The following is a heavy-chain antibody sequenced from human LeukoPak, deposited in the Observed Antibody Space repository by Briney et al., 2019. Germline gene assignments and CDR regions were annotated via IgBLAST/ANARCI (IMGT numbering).Heavy chain of an antibody. D-gene: IGHD3-10*02. CDR1: GFTFSSDE. CDR2: ISSSGSTI. J-gene: IGHJ6*04. V-gene: IGHV3-48*03. CDR3: AELGITMIGGV. Sequence: GGSLRLSCAASGFTFSSDEMSWVRHAPGEGREWVSYISSSGSTIYYADSVKGRFAISRDNAKNSLYLQMNSLRAEDTAVYYCAELGITMIGGVWGKGTTVTISS.